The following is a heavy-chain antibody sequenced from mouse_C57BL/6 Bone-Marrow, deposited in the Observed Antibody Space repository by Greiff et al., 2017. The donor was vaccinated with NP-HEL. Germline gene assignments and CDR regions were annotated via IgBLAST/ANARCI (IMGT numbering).Heavy chain of an antibody. CDR2: IRNKANGYTT. CDR3: ARLTSYFDY. J-gene: IGHJ2*01. Sequence: DVMLVESGGGLVQPGGSLSLSCAASGFTFTDYYMSWVRQPPGKALEWLGFIRNKANGYTTEYSASVKGRFTISRDNSQSILYLQINALRAEDSATYYCARLTSYFDYWGQGTTLTVSS. CDR1: GFTFTDYY. V-gene: IGHV7-3*01.